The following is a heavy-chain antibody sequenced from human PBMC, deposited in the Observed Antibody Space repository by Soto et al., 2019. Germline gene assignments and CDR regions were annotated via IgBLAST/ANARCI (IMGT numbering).Heavy chain of an antibody. D-gene: IGHD1-26*01. J-gene: IGHJ6*02. V-gene: IGHV1-58*02. Sequence: QMQLVQSGPEVKKPGTSVKVSCKASGFTFTSSAMQWVRQARGQRLEWIGWIVGGSGNTNYAQKFQERVTITRDMSTSTAYMELSSLRSEDTAVYYCAAGGIVGATTYYYYGMDVWGQGTTVTVSS. CDR3: AAGGIVGATTYYYYGMDV. CDR1: GFTFTSSA. CDR2: IVGGSGNT.